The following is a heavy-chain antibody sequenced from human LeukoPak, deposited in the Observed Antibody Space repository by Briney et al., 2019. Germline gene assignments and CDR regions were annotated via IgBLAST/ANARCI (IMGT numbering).Heavy chain of an antibody. J-gene: IGHJ3*02. Sequence: PSETLSLTCAVSGGSISSSNWWSWVRQPPGKGLEWIGEIYHSGSTNYNPSLESRVTISVDKSKNQFSLKLSSVTAADTAVYYCARDETSKKHAFDIWGQGTMVTVSS. CDR3: ARDETSKKHAFDI. V-gene: IGHV4-4*02. CDR2: IYHSGST. CDR1: GGSISSSNW. D-gene: IGHD4-11*01.